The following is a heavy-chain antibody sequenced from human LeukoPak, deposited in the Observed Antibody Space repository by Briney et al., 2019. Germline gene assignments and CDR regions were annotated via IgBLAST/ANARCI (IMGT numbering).Heavy chain of an antibody. Sequence: SETLSLTCSVSGGSISNYYWSWIRQPPGKGLEWIGSMYYSGSTNYNPSLKSRATISGETSKKQFSLKLSSVTAADTAVYCARAGYDTSGFWYFDLWGRGTLVTVSS. J-gene: IGHJ2*01. CDR3: ARAGYDTSGFWYFDL. CDR2: MYYSGST. D-gene: IGHD3-22*01. V-gene: IGHV4-59*01. CDR1: GGSISNYY.